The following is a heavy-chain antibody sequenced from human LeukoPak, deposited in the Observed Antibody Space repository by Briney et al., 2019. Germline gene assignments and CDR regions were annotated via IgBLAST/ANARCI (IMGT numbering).Heavy chain of an antibody. Sequence: GGSLRLSCAASGFTFSGYWTHWVRQPPGKGLVWVSRITGDGSSTTYADSVKGRFTISRDNAKNTLYLQMISLRAEDTAVYYCARDTGWYFDLWGRGTLVTVSS. CDR2: ITGDGSST. J-gene: IGHJ2*01. D-gene: IGHD4-17*01. CDR3: ARDTGWYFDL. V-gene: IGHV3-74*01. CDR1: GFTFSGYW.